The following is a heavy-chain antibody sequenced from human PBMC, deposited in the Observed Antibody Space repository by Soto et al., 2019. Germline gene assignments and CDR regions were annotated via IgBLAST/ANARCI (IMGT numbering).Heavy chain of an antibody. CDR2: ISTTSSAI. CDR3: ARMRSLDP. V-gene: IGHV3-48*02. CDR1: GFTFSSYS. Sequence: EAQLVESGGGLVQPGGSLSLSCEASGFTFSSYSMNWVRQTPGKGLEWISYISTTSSAIEYADSVKGRFTVSRDNAKSTLYLQRDSLRDGDTGVYYWARMRSLDPWGQGTQVTVAS. J-gene: IGHJ5*02.